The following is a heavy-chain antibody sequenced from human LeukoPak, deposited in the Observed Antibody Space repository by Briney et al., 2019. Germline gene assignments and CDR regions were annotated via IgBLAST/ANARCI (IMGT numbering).Heavy chain of an antibody. V-gene: IGHV4-38-2*02. CDR2: IYHSGST. D-gene: IGHD3-9*01. J-gene: IGHJ4*02. CDR3: ARDFGPVYDILTGYYFDY. Sequence: SETLSLTCTVSGYSISSGYYWGWIRPPPGKGLEWIGSIYHSGSTYYNPSLKSRVTISVDTSKNQFSLKLSSVTAADTAVYYCARDFGPVYDILTGYYFDYWGQGTLVTVSS. CDR1: GYSISSGYY.